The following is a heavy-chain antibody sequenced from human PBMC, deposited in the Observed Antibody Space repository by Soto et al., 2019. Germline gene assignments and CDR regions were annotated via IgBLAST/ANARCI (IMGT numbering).Heavy chain of an antibody. J-gene: IGHJ4*02. V-gene: IGHV3-23*01. Sequence: GGSLRLSCAASGFTFSSYAMSWVRQAPGKGLEWVSAISGSGGSTYYADSVKGRFTISRDNSKNTLYLQMNSLRAEDTAVYYCAKTARDYYGSGSFFDYWGQGTLVTVSS. CDR1: GFTFSSYA. D-gene: IGHD3-10*01. CDR2: ISGSGGST. CDR3: AKTARDYYGSGSFFDY.